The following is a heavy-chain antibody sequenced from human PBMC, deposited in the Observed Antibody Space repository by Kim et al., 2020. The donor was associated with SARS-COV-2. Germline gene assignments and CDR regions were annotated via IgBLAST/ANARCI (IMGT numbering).Heavy chain of an antibody. Sequence: GGSLRLSCAASGFTFSSYWMSWVRQAPGKGLGWVANIKHDGSEKYYVDSVKGRFTISRDKAKNSLYLQMNSLRAEDTAVYYCASPIAAATDAFNLWGRGTLVTVSS. CDR2: IKHDGSEK. J-gene: IGHJ2*01. V-gene: IGHV3-7*01. CDR1: GFTFSSYW. D-gene: IGHD6-13*01. CDR3: ASPIAAATDAFNL.